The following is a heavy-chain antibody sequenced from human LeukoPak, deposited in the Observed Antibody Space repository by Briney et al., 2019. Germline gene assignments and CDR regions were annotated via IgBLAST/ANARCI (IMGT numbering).Heavy chain of an antibody. CDR3: ARADYLPRITIFGVVITHHFDY. Sequence: SETLSLTCTVSGGSISSGGYYWSWIRQPPGKGLEWIGEINHSGSTNYNPSLKSRVTISVDTSKNQFSLKLSSVTAADTAVYYCARADYLPRITIFGVVITHHFDYWGQGTLVTVSS. J-gene: IGHJ4*02. V-gene: IGHV4-39*07. CDR1: GGSISSGGYY. D-gene: IGHD3-3*01. CDR2: INHSGST.